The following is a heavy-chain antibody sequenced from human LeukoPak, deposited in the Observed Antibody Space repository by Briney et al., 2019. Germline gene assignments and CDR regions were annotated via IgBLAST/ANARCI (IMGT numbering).Heavy chain of an antibody. J-gene: IGHJ4*02. Sequence: GGSLRLSCAAPGFTFSSYWMSWVRQAPGKGLEWVANIKQDGSEKYYVDSVKGRFTISRDNAKNSLYLQMNSLRAEDTAVYYCARDRRGWGFDYWGQGTLVTVSS. V-gene: IGHV3-7*01. CDR3: ARDRRGWGFDY. D-gene: IGHD6-19*01. CDR2: IKQDGSEK. CDR1: GFTFSSYW.